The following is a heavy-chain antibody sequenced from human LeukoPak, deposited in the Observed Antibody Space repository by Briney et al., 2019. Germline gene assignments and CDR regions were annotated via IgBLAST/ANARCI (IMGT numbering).Heavy chain of an antibody. V-gene: IGHV3-33*06. J-gene: IGHJ4*02. CDR1: GIPFSSFG. D-gene: IGHD4-17*01. CDR3: AKERQNYGDYDY. CDR2: IWYDGSNK. Sequence: PGRSLRLSCAAPGIPFSSFGMHWLRQAPGKGLEWVAFIWYDGSNKYYADSVKGRFTISRDNSKNTLYLQMSSLRAEDTAVYYCAKERQNYGDYDYWGQGTLVTVSS.